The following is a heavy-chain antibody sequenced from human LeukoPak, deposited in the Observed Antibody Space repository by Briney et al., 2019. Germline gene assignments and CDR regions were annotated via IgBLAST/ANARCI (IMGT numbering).Heavy chain of an antibody. J-gene: IGHJ4*02. CDR1: GFTFSNAW. CDR3: TTTTDYGDYADDY. Sequence: GGSLRLSCAASGFTFSNAWMSWVRQAPGKGLEWVGRIKSKTDGGTTDYAAPVKGRFTISRDDSKNTLYLQMNSLKTEDTAVYYCTTTTDYGDYADDYWGQGTLVTVSS. CDR2: IKSKTDGGTT. V-gene: IGHV3-15*01. D-gene: IGHD4-17*01.